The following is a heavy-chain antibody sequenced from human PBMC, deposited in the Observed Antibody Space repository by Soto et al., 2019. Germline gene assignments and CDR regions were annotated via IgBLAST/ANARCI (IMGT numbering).Heavy chain of an antibody. CDR3: ARDDYKDGGNNWFDP. CDR1: GGSITNYY. J-gene: IGHJ5*02. D-gene: IGHD3-16*01. CDR2: IYTKERT. Sequence: LSLTCTVSGGSITNYYWSWIRQPAGKGLEWIGRIYTKERTNYNLSFRNRVTMSVDTSKNQFSLKLDAVTAADTAVYYCARDDYKDGGNNWFDPWGQGTLVTSPQ. V-gene: IGHV4-4*07.